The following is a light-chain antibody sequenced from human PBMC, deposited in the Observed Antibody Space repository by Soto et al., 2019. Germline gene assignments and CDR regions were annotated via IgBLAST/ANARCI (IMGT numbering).Light chain of an antibody. CDR3: QSYDTINQAWI. J-gene: IGLJ2*01. CDR2: QDN. Sequence: LTQPHSVSESPGKTVTISCTRSSGSIARNYVQWYQQRPGGAPTTVIYQDNQRPSGVPDRFSGSIDSSSNSASLTISGLQTEDEADYYCQSYDTINQAWIFGGGTKLTVL. CDR1: SGSIARNY. V-gene: IGLV6-57*04.